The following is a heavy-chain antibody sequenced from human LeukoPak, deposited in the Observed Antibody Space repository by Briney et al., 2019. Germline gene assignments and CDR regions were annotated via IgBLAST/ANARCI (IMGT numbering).Heavy chain of an antibody. CDR1: GYTFTSYY. J-gene: IGHJ4*02. CDR3: ARQSPAAAGQGLDY. CDR2: INPSGAST. Sequence: ASVKVSCKASGYTFTSYYMHWVRQAPGQGLEWMGIINPSGASTNYAQKFQGRVNMTRDTSTNTVYMELGSLRSEDTAVYYCARQSPAAAGQGLDYWGPGALVTVSS. V-gene: IGHV1-46*01. D-gene: IGHD6-25*01.